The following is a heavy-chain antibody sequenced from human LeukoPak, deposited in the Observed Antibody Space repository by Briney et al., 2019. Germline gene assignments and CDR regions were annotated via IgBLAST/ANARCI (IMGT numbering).Heavy chain of an antibody. D-gene: IGHD3-16*01. CDR3: AKDWDYFDY. J-gene: IGHJ4*02. CDR1: GFTFSSYA. CDR2: ISYDGSNK. V-gene: IGHV3-30*04. Sequence: GGSLRLSCAASGFTFSSYAMHWVRQAPGKGLEWVAVISYDGSNKYYADSVKGRFTISRDNSKNTLYLQMNSLRAEDTAVYYCAKDWDYFDYWGQGTLVTVSS.